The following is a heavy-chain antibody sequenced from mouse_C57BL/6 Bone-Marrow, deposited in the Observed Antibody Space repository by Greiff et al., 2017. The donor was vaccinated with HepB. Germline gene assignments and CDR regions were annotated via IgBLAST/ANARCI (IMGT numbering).Heavy chain of an antibody. CDR3: ARDYDYPSFAY. J-gene: IGHJ3*01. Sequence: EVQRVESGGGLVKPGGSLKLSCAASGFTFSDYGMHWVRQAPEKGLEWVAYISSGSSTIYYADTVKGRFTISRDNAKNTLFLQMTSLRSEDTAMYYCARDYDYPSFAYWGQGTLVTVSA. CDR2: ISSGSSTI. D-gene: IGHD2-4*01. V-gene: IGHV5-17*01. CDR1: GFTFSDYG.